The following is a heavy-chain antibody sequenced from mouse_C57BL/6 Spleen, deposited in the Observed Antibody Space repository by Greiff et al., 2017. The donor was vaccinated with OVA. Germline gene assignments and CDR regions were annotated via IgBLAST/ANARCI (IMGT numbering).Heavy chain of an antibody. D-gene: IGHD1-1*01. Sequence: QVQLQQPGAELVMPGASVKLSCKASGYTFTSYWMHWVKQRPGQGLEWIGEIDPSDSYTNYNQKFKGKSTLTVDKSSSTAYMQLSSLTSEDSAVYYGARRGPNYYGSSSYFDYWGQGTTLTVSS. CDR1: GYTFTSYW. CDR2: IDPSDSYT. V-gene: IGHV1-69*01. CDR3: ARRGPNYYGSSSYFDY. J-gene: IGHJ2*01.